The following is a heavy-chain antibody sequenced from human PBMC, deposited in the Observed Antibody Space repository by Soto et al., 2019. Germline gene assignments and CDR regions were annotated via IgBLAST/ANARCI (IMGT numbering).Heavy chain of an antibody. CDR2: IYDSGSP. J-gene: IGHJ4*02. Sequence: SETLSLTCTISGGSISVYYWSWIRQSPGQGLEWIGYIYDSGSPYYNPSLKTRVTISADTSKNQISLKLTSATAADTAVYFCARGLGPSPPRYWGRGTLVTVSS. V-gene: IGHV4-59*01. D-gene: IGHD3-16*01. CDR3: ARGLGPSPPRY. CDR1: GGSISVYY.